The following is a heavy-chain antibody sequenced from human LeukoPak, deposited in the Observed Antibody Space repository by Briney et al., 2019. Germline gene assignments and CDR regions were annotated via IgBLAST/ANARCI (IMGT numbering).Heavy chain of an antibody. CDR3: ARGIAAAGGSEYFQH. D-gene: IGHD6-13*01. V-gene: IGHV4-59*01. J-gene: IGHJ1*01. CDR2: IYYSGTT. CDR1: GGAISSYF. Sequence: SETLSLTCTVSGGAISSYFWSWIRQPPGKGLEWIAYIYYSGTTNYNPSLKSRVTISVDTSKNQFSLKLSSVTAADTAVYYCARGIAAAGGSEYFQHWGQGTLVTVSS.